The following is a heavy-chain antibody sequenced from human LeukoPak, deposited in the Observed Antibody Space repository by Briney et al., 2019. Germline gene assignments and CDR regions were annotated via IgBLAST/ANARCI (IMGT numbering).Heavy chain of an antibody. D-gene: IGHD3-9*01. CDR1: GFTFSSYA. CDR2: ISGSGGST. V-gene: IGHV3-23*01. J-gene: IGHJ4*02. Sequence: GGSLRLSCAAPGFTFSSYAMSWVRQAPGKGLEWVSAISGSGGSTYYADSVKGRFTISRDNAKNSLYLQMNSLRDEDTAVYYCARGELRYSDYWGQGTLVTVSS. CDR3: ARGELRYSDY.